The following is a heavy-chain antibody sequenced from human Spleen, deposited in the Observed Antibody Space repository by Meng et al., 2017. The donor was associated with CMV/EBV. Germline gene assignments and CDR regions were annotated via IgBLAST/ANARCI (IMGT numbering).Heavy chain of an antibody. J-gene: IGHJ4*02. CDR1: GGSVSSGSYY. D-gene: IGHD2-21*01. CDR3: ARSVVVIALYYFDY. CDR2: IYYSGST. Sequence: SGGSVSSGSYYWSWIRQRPGKGLEWIGYIYYSGSTNYNPSLKSRVTISVDTSKNQFSLKLSSVTAADTAVYYCARSVVVIALYYFDYWGQGTLVTVSS. V-gene: IGHV4-61*01.